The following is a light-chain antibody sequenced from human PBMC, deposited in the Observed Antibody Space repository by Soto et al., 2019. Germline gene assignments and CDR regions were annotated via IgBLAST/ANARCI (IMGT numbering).Light chain of an antibody. J-gene: IGLJ2*01. V-gene: IGLV2-14*01. Sequence: QSALTQPASVSGSPGQSITISCTGTSSDVGGYKYVSWFQQHPGKAPKLMIHEVSNRPSGISNRFSGSKSGNTASLTISGLQAEDEADYYCTSYASSSTDVLFGGGTKLTVL. CDR1: SSDVGGYKY. CDR2: EVS. CDR3: TSYASSSTDVL.